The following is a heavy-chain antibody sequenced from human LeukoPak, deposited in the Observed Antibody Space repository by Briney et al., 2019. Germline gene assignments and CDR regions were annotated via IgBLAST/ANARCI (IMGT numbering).Heavy chain of an antibody. CDR1: GFTFSSHS. V-gene: IGHV3-48*01. J-gene: IGHJ4*02. D-gene: IGHD3-22*01. Sequence: GGSLRLSCAASGFTFSSHSMNWVRQAPGKGVEWVSYISSSSSTIYYADSVKGRFTISRDNAKNSLYLQMNSLRAEDTAVYYCARGAYYYEDWGQGTLVTVSS. CDR3: ARGAYYYED. CDR2: ISSSSSTI.